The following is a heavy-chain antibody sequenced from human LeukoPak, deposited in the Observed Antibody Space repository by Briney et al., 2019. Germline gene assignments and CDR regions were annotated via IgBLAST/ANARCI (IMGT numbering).Heavy chain of an antibody. CDR1: GGSISSNSYY. CDR2: IYYSGST. Sequence: PSETLSLTCTVSGGSISSNSYYWGWIRQSPGTGLEWIGSIYYSGSTYYNPSLKSRVTISVDTSKNQFSLKLRSVTAADTAVYYCARDPPLYSSGWDPAWGQGTLVTVSS. V-gene: IGHV4-39*07. CDR3: ARDPPLYSSGWDPA. D-gene: IGHD6-19*01. J-gene: IGHJ5*02.